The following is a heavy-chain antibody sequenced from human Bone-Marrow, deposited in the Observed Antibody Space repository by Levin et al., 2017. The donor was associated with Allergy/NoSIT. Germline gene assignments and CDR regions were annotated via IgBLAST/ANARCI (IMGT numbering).Heavy chain of an antibody. D-gene: IGHD3-10*01. CDR1: GFTFGTYA. V-gene: IGHV3-23*01. Sequence: PGGSLRLSCAASGFTFGTYAMTWVRQAPGKGLEWVSGMASGGGTTYDSDSLKGRFTISRDNSKNTLHLQMNNLRVEDTAVYYCARVTGLLFNLGYFDSWGQGTLVTVSS. CDR2: MASGGGTT. J-gene: IGHJ4*02. CDR3: ARVTGLLFNLGYFDS.